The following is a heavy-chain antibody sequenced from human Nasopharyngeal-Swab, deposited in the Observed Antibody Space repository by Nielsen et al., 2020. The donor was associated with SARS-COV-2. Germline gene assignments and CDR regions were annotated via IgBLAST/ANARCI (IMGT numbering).Heavy chain of an antibody. CDR3: AKVNSGGYLHYSFDY. Sequence: GRSLRLSCAASGFTFSSYWMSWIRQLPGKGLEWVSSISSYSTDIHYADSLRGRFTISRDNAKNSLYLQMNSLRTEDTALYYCAKVNSGGYLHYSFDYWGQGALVTVSS. D-gene: IGHD1-26*01. CDR2: ISSYSTDI. V-gene: IGHV3-21*04. J-gene: IGHJ4*02. CDR1: GFTFSSYW.